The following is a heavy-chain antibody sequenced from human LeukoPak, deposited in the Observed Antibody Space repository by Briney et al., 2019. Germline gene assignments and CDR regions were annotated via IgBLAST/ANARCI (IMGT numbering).Heavy chain of an antibody. CDR2: IDSDGSDT. Sequence: GGSLRLSCAASGFTFSRYWMHWVRQAPGKGLVWVSRIDSDGSDTTYADSVKGRFTISRDSAKSTLYLQMSSLRAEDTAVYYCAREDRFGYNYAYGLDVWGPGTTVTVSS. D-gene: IGHD5-18*01. J-gene: IGHJ6*02. V-gene: IGHV3-74*01. CDR1: GFTFSRYW. CDR3: AREDRFGYNYAYGLDV.